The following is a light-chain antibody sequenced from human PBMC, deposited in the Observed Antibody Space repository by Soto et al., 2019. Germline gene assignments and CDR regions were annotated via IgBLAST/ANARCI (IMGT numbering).Light chain of an antibody. Sequence: QSALTQPASVSGSPGQSIAISCTGTSSDVGGYNYVSWYQQHPGKAPKLLINDVSNRPSGVSSRFSGSKSGNTASLTISGLQAEDEADYYCSSYTISRTYVFGTGTKVTVL. CDR2: DVS. V-gene: IGLV2-14*01. CDR3: SSYTISRTYV. CDR1: SSDVGGYNY. J-gene: IGLJ1*01.